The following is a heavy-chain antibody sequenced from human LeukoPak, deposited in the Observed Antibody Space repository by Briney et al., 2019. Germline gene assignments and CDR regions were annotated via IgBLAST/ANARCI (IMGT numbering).Heavy chain of an antibody. Sequence: PGRSLRLSCAASGFTFSSYGMHWVRQAPGKRLVWVAVISASGDNTDYADSVKGRFTISRDNSKNTLSLQMNSLRVEDTAVYYCAKVVGTGTTPTDYWGQGTLVTVSS. CDR2: ISASGDNT. D-gene: IGHD1-1*01. V-gene: IGHV3-23*01. CDR1: GFTFSSYG. CDR3: AKVVGTGTTPTDY. J-gene: IGHJ4*02.